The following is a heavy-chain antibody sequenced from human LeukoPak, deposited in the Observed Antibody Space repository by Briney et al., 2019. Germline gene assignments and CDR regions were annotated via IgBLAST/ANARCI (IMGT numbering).Heavy chain of an antibody. CDR3: ARDSLTMIVGRQKRGLDY. V-gene: IGHV3-11*04. D-gene: IGHD3-22*01. CDR1: GFTFSDYY. J-gene: IGHJ4*02. CDR2: ISSSGSTI. Sequence: GGSLRLSCAASGFTFSDYYMSWIRQAPGKGLEWVSYISSSGSTIYYADSVKGRFTISRDNAKNSLYLQMNSPRAEDTAVYYCARDSLTMIVGRQKRGLDYWGQGTLVTVSS.